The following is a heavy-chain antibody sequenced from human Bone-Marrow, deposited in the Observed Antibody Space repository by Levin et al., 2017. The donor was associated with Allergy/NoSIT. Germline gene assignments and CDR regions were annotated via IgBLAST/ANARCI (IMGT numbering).Heavy chain of an antibody. CDR3: ARAIYSSYVYYYYGMDG. J-gene: IGHJ6*02. CDR2: ISYDGSNK. CDR1: GFTFSSYA. V-gene: IGHV3-30-3*01. D-gene: IGHD6-6*01. Sequence: SCAASGFTFSSYAMHWVRQAPGKGLEWVAVISYDGSNKYYADSVKGRFTISRDNSKNTLYLQMNSLRAEDTAVYYCARAIYSSYVYYYYGMDGWGQGTTVTVSS.